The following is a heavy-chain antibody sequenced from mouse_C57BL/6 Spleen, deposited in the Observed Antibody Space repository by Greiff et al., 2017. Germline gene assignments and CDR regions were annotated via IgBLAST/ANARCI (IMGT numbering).Heavy chain of an antibody. J-gene: IGHJ2*01. CDR3: ARYYGNSFDY. CDR1: GYTFTSYW. CDR2: IDPSDSYT. V-gene: IGHV1-69*01. D-gene: IGHD2-1*01. Sequence: QVQLQQSGAELVMPGASVKLSCKASGYTFTSYWMHWVKQRPGQGLEWIGEIDPSDSYTNYNQKFKGKSTLTVDKSSSTAYMQLSSLTSEDSAVYYCARYYGNSFDYWGQGTTLTVSS.